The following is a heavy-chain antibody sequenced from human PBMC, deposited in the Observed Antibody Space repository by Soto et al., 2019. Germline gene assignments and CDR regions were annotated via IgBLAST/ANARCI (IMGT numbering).Heavy chain of an antibody. D-gene: IGHD6-13*01. CDR3: ARGSSWTPRFDY. J-gene: IGHJ4*02. CDR2: INHSGST. V-gene: IGHV4-34*01. CDR1: GGSFSGYY. Sequence: SETLSLTCAVYGGSFSGYYWSWIRQPPGKGLEWIGEINHSGSTNYNPSLKSRVTISVDTSKNQFSLKLSSVTAADTAVYYCARGSSWTPRFDYWGQGTLVTVSS.